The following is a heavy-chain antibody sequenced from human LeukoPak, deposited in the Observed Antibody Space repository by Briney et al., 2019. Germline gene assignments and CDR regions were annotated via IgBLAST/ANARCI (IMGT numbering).Heavy chain of an antibody. CDR3: ATVSNPYYYYGMDV. Sequence: ASVKVSCKVSGYTLTELSMHWVRQAPGKGLERMGGFDPEDGETIYAQKFQGRVTMTEDTSTDTAYMELSSLRSEDTAVYYCATVSNPYYYYGMDVWGQGTTVTVSS. CDR1: GYTLTELS. D-gene: IGHD4-11*01. CDR2: FDPEDGET. J-gene: IGHJ6*02. V-gene: IGHV1-24*01.